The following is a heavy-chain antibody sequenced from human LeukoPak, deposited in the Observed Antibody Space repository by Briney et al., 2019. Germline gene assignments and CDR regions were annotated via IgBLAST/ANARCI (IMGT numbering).Heavy chain of an antibody. CDR2: IYPGESDT. Sequence: GEALEISCKGSGYSFTSYWIGWGRQVPGKGLEGMGIIYPGESDTSYSPSFQGQVTISADKSISTAYLQWSSLKASDTAMYYCARVPQGYCSSTSCSEFDYWGQGTLVTVSS. CDR3: ARVPQGYCSSTSCSEFDY. D-gene: IGHD2-2*01. V-gene: IGHV5-51*01. J-gene: IGHJ4*02. CDR1: GYSFTSYW.